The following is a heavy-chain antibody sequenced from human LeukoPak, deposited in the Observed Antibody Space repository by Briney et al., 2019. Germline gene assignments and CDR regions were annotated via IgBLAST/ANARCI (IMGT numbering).Heavy chain of an antibody. CDR1: GFSFSGYW. Sequence: GGSLRLSCAASGFSFSGYWLHWVRQAPGKGLVWVSRINSDGSITTYADSVKGRFTISRDNAKNTMYLQMNSLRAEDTAVYYCARDRVYCGSTSCNAYYFDYWGQGTLVTVSS. CDR3: ARDRVYCGSTSCNAYYFDY. CDR2: INSDGSIT. J-gene: IGHJ4*02. D-gene: IGHD2-2*01. V-gene: IGHV3-74*01.